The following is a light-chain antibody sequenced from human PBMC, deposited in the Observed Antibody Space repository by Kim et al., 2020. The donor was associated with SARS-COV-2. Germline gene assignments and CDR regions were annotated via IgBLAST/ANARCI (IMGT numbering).Light chain of an antibody. Sequence: LTQPRSVSGSLGQSVTISCTGTSSDVGAYNYVSWYQQHPGKAPNLLIYDVTKRPSGVPDRFSGSKSGNTASLTISGLQAEDETDYYCCSNAGRYTWVFGGGTQLTVL. CDR2: DVT. CDR3: CSNAGRYTWV. J-gene: IGLJ3*02. CDR1: SSDVGAYNY. V-gene: IGLV2-11*01.